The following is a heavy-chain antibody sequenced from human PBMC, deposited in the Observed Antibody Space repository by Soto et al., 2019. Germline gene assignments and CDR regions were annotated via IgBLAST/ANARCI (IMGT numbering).Heavy chain of an antibody. V-gene: IGHV1-2*02. CDR3: ARIIAVRRTVDY. J-gene: IGHJ4*01. CDR2: VNPNSGGT. D-gene: IGHD6-6*01. Sequence: EASEKVSGKASGYTFTAYYMHWVRQAPGQGLEWMGWVNPNSGGTNYAQKFQGRVTMTRDTSITTAYMELSRLRSDDTAAYYCARIIAVRRTVDYWVQGTLFTVSS. CDR1: GYTFTAYY.